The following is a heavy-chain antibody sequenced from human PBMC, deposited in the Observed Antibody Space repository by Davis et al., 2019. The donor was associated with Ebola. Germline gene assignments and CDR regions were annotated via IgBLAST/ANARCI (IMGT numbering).Heavy chain of an antibody. CDR2: IIPIFGTA. CDR1: GYTFTSYA. V-gene: IGHV1-69*13. D-gene: IGHD3-22*01. Sequence: AASVKVSCKASGYTFTSYAMNWVRQAPGQGLEWMGGIIPIFGTANYAQKFQGRVTITADESTSTAYMELSSLRSEDTAVYYCARDRDYYDSSGYYHSGYYGMDVWGKGTTVTVSS. J-gene: IGHJ6*04. CDR3: ARDRDYYDSSGYYHSGYYGMDV.